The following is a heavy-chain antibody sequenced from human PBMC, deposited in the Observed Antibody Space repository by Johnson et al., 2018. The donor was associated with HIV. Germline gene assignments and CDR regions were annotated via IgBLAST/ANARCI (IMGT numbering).Heavy chain of an antibody. Sequence: VQLVESGGGVVRPGGSLRLSCVVSGFTFSNSWMIWVRQAPGKGLEWVANIKQDGSEKYYVDSVKGRFTISRDNAKNSLYLQMNSLRAEDTAVYYCARGRTGTKYDAFDIWGQGTMVTVSS. CDR2: IKQDGSEK. CDR3: ARGRTGTKYDAFDI. J-gene: IGHJ3*02. V-gene: IGHV3-7*04. CDR1: GFTFSNSW. D-gene: IGHD1-7*01.